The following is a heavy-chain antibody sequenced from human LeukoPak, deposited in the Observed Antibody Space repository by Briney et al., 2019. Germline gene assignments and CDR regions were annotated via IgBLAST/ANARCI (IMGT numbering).Heavy chain of an antibody. V-gene: IGHV3-23*01. Sequence: PGGTLRLSCAASGFTFSSYGMSWVRQAPRKGLVWVSALSSSGGSTYYADSVKGRFTISRDNSKNTLYLQMSSLRAEDTAVYYCAKGGYCSGGSCQYYMDYWGQGPLVTVSS. J-gene: IGHJ4*02. D-gene: IGHD2-15*01. CDR1: GFTFSSYG. CDR2: LSSSGGST. CDR3: AKGGYCSGGSCQYYMDY.